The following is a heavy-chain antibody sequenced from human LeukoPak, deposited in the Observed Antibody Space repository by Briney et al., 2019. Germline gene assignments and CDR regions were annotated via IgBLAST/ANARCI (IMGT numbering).Heavy chain of an antibody. D-gene: IGHD1-1*01. CDR2: ISGSGGST. Sequence: GGSLRLSCAASGFTFSSYAMSWVRQAPGEGLEWVSAISGSGGSTYYADSVKGRFTISRDNSKNTLYLQMNSLRAEDTAVYYCARDEFTGVTFRTHQYFQHWGQGTVVSVSS. V-gene: IGHV3-23*01. CDR3: ARDEFTGVTFRTHQYFQH. J-gene: IGHJ1*01. CDR1: GFTFSSYA.